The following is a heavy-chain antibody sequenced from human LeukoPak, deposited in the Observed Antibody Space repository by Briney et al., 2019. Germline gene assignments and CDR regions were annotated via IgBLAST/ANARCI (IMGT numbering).Heavy chain of an antibody. D-gene: IGHD5-18*01. V-gene: IGHV4-59*12. Sequence: PSETLSLTCTVSGGSISSYYWSWIRQPPGKGLEWIGYIYYSGSTNYNPSLKSRVTISVDTSKKQFSLKLSSVTAADTAVYYCARDRGYSYGPFDYWGQGTLVTVSS. CDR3: ARDRGYSYGPFDY. J-gene: IGHJ4*02. CDR2: IYYSGST. CDR1: GGSISSYY.